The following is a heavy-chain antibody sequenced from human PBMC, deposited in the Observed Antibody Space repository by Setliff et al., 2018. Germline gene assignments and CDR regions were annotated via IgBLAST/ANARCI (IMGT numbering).Heavy chain of an antibody. CDR2: INPNNGDT. CDR1: GYTFTGYY. D-gene: IGHD3-10*01. J-gene: IGHJ6*03. V-gene: IGHV1-2*02. CDR3: ARSVGGLGEIPRAYYYHMDV. Sequence: ASVKVSCKASGYTFTGYYFHWARQAPGQGLEWMGWINPNNGDTKSAQKFQGRLTMTRDTSISTAYMDLTSLRSEDTAVYYCARSVGGLGEIPRAYYYHMDVWGNGTMVTVSS.